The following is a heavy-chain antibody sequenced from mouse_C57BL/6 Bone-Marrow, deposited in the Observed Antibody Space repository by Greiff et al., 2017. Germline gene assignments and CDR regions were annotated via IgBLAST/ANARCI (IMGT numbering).Heavy chain of an antibody. CDR2: INPSSGYT. V-gene: IGHV1-7*01. Sequence: VQLQQSGAELAKPGASVKLSCKASGYTFTSYWMHWVKQRPGKGLEWIGYINPSSGYTKYNQKFKDKATLTADNTSSTAYMQLSSLTYEDSAVYYCARKSYYFDDWGQGTTLTVSS. J-gene: IGHJ2*01. CDR3: ARKSYYFDD. CDR1: GYTFTSYW.